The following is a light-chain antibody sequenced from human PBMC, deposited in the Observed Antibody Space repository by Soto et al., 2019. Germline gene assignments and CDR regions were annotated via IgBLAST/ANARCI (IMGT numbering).Light chain of an antibody. Sequence: EIVLTQSPDTLSLSPGERATLSCRASQSVSSSLAWYQQKPGQAPRLLIYDASKRATGIPARFSGRGSGTDFTLTISSLEPEDFAVYYCQQRSNWPPEVTFGPGTKVDIK. CDR3: QQRSNWPPEVT. CDR2: DAS. V-gene: IGKV3-11*01. J-gene: IGKJ3*01. CDR1: QSVSSS.